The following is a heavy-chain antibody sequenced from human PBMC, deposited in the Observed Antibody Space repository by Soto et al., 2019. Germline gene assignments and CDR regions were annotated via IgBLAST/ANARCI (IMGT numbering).Heavy chain of an antibody. V-gene: IGHV3-23*01. CDR2: ISGSGGST. CDR3: AKDIRDLGGYSYGPDHNWFDP. D-gene: IGHD5-18*01. J-gene: IGHJ5*02. CDR1: GFTFSSYA. Sequence: GGSLRLSCAASGFTFSSYAMSWVRQAPGKGLEWVSAISGSGGSTYYADSVKGRFTISRDNSKNTLYLQMNSLRAEDTAVYYCAKDIRDLGGYSYGPDHNWFDPWGQGTLVTVSS.